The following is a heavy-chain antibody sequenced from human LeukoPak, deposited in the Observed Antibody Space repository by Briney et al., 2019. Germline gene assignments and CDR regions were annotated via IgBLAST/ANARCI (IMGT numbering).Heavy chain of an antibody. V-gene: IGHV3-23*01. Sequence: PGGSLRLSCTASGFTFSNYAMSWVRQAPGKGLEWVSGISGSGISTYYADSVKGRLTISRDNSKNTLYLQMNGLRVEDTAVYYCAITRSDYYDTRGSPAWGQGTLVTVSS. CDR1: GFTFSNYA. CDR2: ISGSGIST. J-gene: IGHJ4*02. D-gene: IGHD3-22*01. CDR3: AITRSDYYDTRGSPA.